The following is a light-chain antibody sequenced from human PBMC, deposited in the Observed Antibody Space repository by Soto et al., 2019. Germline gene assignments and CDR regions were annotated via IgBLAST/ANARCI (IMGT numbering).Light chain of an antibody. CDR1: QSVDSR. CDR2: GAS. CDR3: QQYSKWPLS. J-gene: IGKJ4*01. Sequence: EVVLTQSPATLSVCPGEGATLSCKASQSVDSRLAWYPQKPGQAPRLLIEGASSRGTDIPARFSGSGSGTELTLTITSRQSEDFAVYDCQQYSKWPLSFGGGTRVEIK. V-gene: IGKV3-15*01.